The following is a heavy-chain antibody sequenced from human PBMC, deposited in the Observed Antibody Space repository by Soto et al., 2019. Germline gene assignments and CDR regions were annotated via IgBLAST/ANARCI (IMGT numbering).Heavy chain of an antibody. CDR1: VSTFGGYA. CDR2: IIPIFGTA. CDR3: VSSDSVWGSYGPYPSFDY. V-gene: IGHV1-69*06. Sequence: ASRKVSSEAPVSTFGGYAICWVRQATGQGLEWMGGIIPIFGTANYAQKFQGRVTITADKATSTAYMELSSLSSEDTAVSYCVSSDSVWGSYGPYPSFDY. D-gene: IGHD3-16*01. J-gene: IGHJ4*01.